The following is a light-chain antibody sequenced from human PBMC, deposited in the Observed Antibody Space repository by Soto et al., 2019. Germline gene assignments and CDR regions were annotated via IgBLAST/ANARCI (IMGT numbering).Light chain of an antibody. CDR3: HRYARSPLT. CDR1: QSVASSY. Sequence: EIVLTQSPGTLSLSPGERATLSCRASQSVASSYLAWYQQKPGQAPRLLIYRASIRATGIPDRFSGSGSGTDFTLTISRLAPEDFAVYYCHRYARSPLTFGPGTKVYI. J-gene: IGKJ3*01. V-gene: IGKV3-20*01. CDR2: RAS.